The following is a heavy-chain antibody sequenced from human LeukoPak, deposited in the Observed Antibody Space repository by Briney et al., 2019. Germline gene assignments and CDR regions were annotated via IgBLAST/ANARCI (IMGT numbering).Heavy chain of an antibody. CDR2: ISSADSNT. Sequence: GASLKISCKGSGYSFANYLIGWVRQMPGKGLEWMGIISSADSNTSYSPSFQGQVTISANTPISTAYLHWSSLKAPDTAMYYCARHDSGEYFQRWGQGTLVTVSS. D-gene: IGHD3-10*01. CDR1: GYSFANYL. J-gene: IGHJ1*01. CDR3: ARHDSGEYFQR. V-gene: IGHV5-51*01.